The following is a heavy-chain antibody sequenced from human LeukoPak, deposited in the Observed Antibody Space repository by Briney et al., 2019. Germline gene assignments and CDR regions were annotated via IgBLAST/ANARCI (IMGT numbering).Heavy chain of an antibody. CDR2: ISSSSNYI. CDR3: ARVRAVSKRFVTMVRGMKNEYYFDY. CDR1: GFTFSSYS. D-gene: IGHD3-10*01. Sequence: GGSLRLSCAASGFTFSSYSMNWVRQAPGKGLEWVSSISSSSNYIYNADSVRGRFTISRDNAKNSLYLQINSLRAEDTAVYYCARVRAVSKRFVTMVRGMKNEYYFDYWGQGTLVTVSS. V-gene: IGHV3-21*01. J-gene: IGHJ4*02.